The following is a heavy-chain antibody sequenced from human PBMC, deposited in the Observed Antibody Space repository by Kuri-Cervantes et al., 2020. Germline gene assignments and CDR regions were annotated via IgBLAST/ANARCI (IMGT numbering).Heavy chain of an antibody. J-gene: IGHJ6*03. CDR2: IIPIFGTA. D-gene: IGHD3-3*01. V-gene: IGHV1-69*05. CDR3: ARVRRPRVLRPYYMDV. CDR1: GGTFSSYA. Sequence: SVKVSCKASGGTFSSYAISWVRQAPGQGLEWMGGIIPIFGTANYAQKFQGRVTITRDTSASTAYMELRSLRSEDTAVYYCARVRRPRVLRPYYMDVWGKGTTVTVSS.